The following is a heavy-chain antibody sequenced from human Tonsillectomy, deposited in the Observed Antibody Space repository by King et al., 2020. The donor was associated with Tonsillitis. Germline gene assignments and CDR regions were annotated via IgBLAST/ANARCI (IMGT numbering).Heavy chain of an antibody. J-gene: IGHJ4*02. D-gene: IGHD3-10*01. CDR1: GYTFSTYN. Sequence: VQLVESGGGLVKPGGSLRLSCAASGYTFSTYNMNWVRQAPGKGLEWVSSISSSSDYIYYADSVKGRFTISRDNAKNSVYLQMNSLRAEDTAVYYCASSPQLAQYGLIDYWGQGTLVTVSS. CDR3: ASSPQLAQYGLIDY. CDR2: ISSSSDYI. V-gene: IGHV3-21*01.